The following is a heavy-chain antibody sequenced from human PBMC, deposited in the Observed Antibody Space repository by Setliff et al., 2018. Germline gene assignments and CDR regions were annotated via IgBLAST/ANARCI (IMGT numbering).Heavy chain of an antibody. CDR3: SSPTPPSGTNEPPDF. Sequence: SETLSLTGDVSGYAIGRGYYWGWIRQPPGKGLEWIGSIYHSGTSYYSPSLRSRVTMSIDTVKNQFSLKLASVTAADTAVYSCSSPTPPSGTNEPPDFWVPGILVTVSS. D-gene: IGHD1-1*01. J-gene: IGHJ4*02. V-gene: IGHV4-38-2*01. CDR1: GYAIGRGYY. CDR2: IYHSGTS.